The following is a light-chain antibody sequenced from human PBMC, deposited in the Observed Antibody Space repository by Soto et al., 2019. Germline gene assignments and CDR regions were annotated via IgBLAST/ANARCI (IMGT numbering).Light chain of an antibody. Sequence: QSVLTQPPSASGTPGQRVTISCSGSSSNIGTNYVYWYQQLPGTASKLLIFSNNQRPSGVPDRFSGSKSGTSASLAISGLRSEDEADYYCASWDDSLSGNCVFGGGTKLTVL. CDR3: ASWDDSLSGNCV. CDR1: SSNIGTNY. CDR2: SNN. J-gene: IGLJ3*02. V-gene: IGLV1-47*02.